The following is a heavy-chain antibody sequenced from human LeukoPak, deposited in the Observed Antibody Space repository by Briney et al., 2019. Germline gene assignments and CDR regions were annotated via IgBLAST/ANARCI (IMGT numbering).Heavy chain of an antibody. V-gene: IGHV3-33*08. CDR3: ARDPYSSGWYGWFDP. CDR2: IWYDGSNK. J-gene: IGHJ5*02. D-gene: IGHD6-19*01. Sequence: GRSLRLSCAASGFSFNSYPMHWVRQAPGKGLEWVEVIWYDGSNKYYADSVKGRFTISRDNSKNTLYLQMNSLRAEDTAVYYCARDPYSSGWYGWFDPWGQGTLVTVSS. CDR1: GFSFNSYP.